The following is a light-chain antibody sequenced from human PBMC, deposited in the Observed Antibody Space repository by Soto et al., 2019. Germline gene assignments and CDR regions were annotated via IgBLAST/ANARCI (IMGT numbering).Light chain of an antibody. J-gene: IGLJ2*01. CDR2: SNN. CDR3: AAWDDSLNGPVV. V-gene: IGLV1-44*01. CDR1: SSNIGSNT. Sequence: QLVLTQPPSASGTPGQRVTISCSGSSSNIGSNTVNWYQQLPGTAPKLLIYSNNQRPSGVPDRFSGSKSGTSASLAISGLQSKDEADYYCAAWDDSLNGPVVFGGGTKLTVL.